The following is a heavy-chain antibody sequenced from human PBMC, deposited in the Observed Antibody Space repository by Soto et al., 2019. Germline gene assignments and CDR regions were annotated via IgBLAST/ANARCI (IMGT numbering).Heavy chain of an antibody. V-gene: IGHV5-51*01. J-gene: IGHJ4*02. Sequence: GESLKISCQVSGYTFTIYWIGWVRQMPGKGLEWMGIIYPSDSDTRYSPSFQGQVTISADQSINTAYLQWDSLTASDTAIYYCARPANTVADHFDLWGQGTPATVSS. CDR2: IYPSDSDT. CDR3: ARPANTVADHFDL. CDR1: GYTFTIYW. D-gene: IGHD4-17*01.